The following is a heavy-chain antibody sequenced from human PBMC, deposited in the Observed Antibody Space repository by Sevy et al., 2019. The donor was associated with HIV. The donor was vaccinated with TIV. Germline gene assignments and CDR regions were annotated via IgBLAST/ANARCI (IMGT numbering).Heavy chain of an antibody. Sequence: GGSLRLSCAASGFTFSYYSMNWVRQAPGKGLEWVSSIRSTGTDKRYADSVKGRFTIYRDNTQNSLSLQMNSLRAEDTAVYYCARDRGYGDYGGEFDYWGQGTLVTVSS. V-gene: IGHV3-21*01. D-gene: IGHD4-17*01. CDR2: IRSTGTDK. CDR1: GFTFSYYS. J-gene: IGHJ4*02. CDR3: ARDRGYGDYGGEFDY.